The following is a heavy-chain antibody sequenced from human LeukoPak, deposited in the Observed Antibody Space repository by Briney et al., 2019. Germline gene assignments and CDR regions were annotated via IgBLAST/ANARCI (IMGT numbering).Heavy chain of an antibody. Sequence: GGSLRLSCAASGFTFNSYWMHWVRQAPGKGLVWVSRINSDESRIAYADSVKGRFSISRDNAKNTLYLQMNSLRAEDTAVYYCARGCGDWFDPWGQGTLVTVSS. V-gene: IGHV3-74*01. CDR1: GFTFNSYW. CDR2: INSDESRI. J-gene: IGHJ5*02. D-gene: IGHD2-15*01. CDR3: ARGCGDWFDP.